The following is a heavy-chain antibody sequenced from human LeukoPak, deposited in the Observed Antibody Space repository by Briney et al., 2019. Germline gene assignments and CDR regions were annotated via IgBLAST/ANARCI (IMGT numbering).Heavy chain of an antibody. V-gene: IGHV3-53*01. CDR3: ARDYGVAEGY. D-gene: IGHD6-19*01. CDR1: GFTVSSNY. J-gene: IGHJ4*02. CDR2: IYSGGST. Sequence: GGSLRLSCVASGFTVSSNYMSWVRRAPGKGLEWVSVIYSGGSTYYADSVKGRFTISRDNSKNTRYLQMNSLRVEDTAVYYCARDYGVAEGYWGQGTLVTVSS.